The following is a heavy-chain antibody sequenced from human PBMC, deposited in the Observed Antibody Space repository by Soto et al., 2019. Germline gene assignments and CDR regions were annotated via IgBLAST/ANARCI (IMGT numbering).Heavy chain of an antibody. CDR2: IIPIFGTA. CDR1: GGTFSSYA. V-gene: IGHV1-69*13. D-gene: IGHD1-26*01. CDR3: ARDQEYSGSYLDAFDI. Sequence: SVKVSGKASGGTFSSYAISWVRQAPGQGLEWMGGIIPIFGTANYAQKFQGRVTITADESTSTAYMELSSLRSEDTAVYYCARDQEYSGSYLDAFDIWGQGTMVTVSS. J-gene: IGHJ3*02.